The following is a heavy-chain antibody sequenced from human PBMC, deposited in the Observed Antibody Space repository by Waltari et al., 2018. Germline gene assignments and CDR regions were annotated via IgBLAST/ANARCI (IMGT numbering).Heavy chain of an antibody. Sequence: QVQLVQSGAEVKKPGSSVKVSCKASGGTFSSYAISWVRQAPGKGLEGRGGMNRSVGTAKYEEKFQGRVTINAEESRRTAYMELSSLRSEDTAGYYCRVTIVGVVITDYYMDVWGKGTTVTVSS. V-gene: IGHV1-69*12. J-gene: IGHJ6*03. D-gene: IGHD3-3*01. CDR1: GGTFSSYA. CDR3: RVTIVGVVITDYYMDV. CDR2: MNRSVGTA.